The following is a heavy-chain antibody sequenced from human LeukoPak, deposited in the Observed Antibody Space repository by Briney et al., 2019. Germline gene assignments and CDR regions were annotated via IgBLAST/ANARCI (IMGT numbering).Heavy chain of an antibody. V-gene: IGHV1-18*01. D-gene: IGHD2-2*01. CDR1: PYTFTSYG. CDR3: ARDLGHCSSTSCYRNWFDP. CDR2: ISTYNGNT. J-gene: IGHJ5*02. Sequence: ASVNVSCKASPYTFTSYGISWVRHTPEQGLEWMACISTYNGNTNYAQKLQGRVTMTTDTSTSTAYMELRSLRSDDTAVYYCARDLGHCSSTSCYRNWFDPWGQGTLVTVSS.